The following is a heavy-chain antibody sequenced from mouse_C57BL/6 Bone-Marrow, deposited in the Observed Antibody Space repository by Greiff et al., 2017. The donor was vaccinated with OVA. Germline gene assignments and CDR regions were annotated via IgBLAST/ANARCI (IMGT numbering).Heavy chain of an antibody. J-gene: IGHJ4*01. CDR3: ARERGLITTFYAMDY. CDR1: GYTFTSYW. D-gene: IGHD1-1*01. CDR2: IDPSDSYT. V-gene: IGHV1-50*01. Sequence: QVQLQQPGAELVKPGASVKLSCKASGYTFTSYWMQWVKQRPGQGLEWIGEIDPSDSYTNYNQKFKGTATLTVDTSSSTAYMQLSSLTSEDSAVYYGARERGLITTFYAMDYWGQGTSVTVSS.